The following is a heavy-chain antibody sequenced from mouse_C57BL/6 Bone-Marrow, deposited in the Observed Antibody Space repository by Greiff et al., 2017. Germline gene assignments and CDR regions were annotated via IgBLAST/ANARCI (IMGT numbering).Heavy chain of an antibody. J-gene: IGHJ3*01. CDR1: GYTFTSYW. CDR2: IHPNSGST. CDR3: AIYYGNLAWFAY. Sequence: QVQLQQPGAELVKPGASVKLSCKASGYTFTSYWMHWVKQRPGQGLEWIGMIHPNSGSTNYNEKFKSKATLTVDKSSSPAYMQLSSLTSEDSAVYYGAIYYGNLAWFAYWAKGLWSLSLQ. V-gene: IGHV1-64*01. D-gene: IGHD2-1*01.